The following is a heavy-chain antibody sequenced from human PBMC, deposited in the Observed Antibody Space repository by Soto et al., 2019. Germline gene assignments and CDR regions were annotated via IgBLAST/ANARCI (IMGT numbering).Heavy chain of an antibody. CDR3: ARSSGGNRLDY. V-gene: IGHV3-66*01. J-gene: IGHJ4*02. Sequence: EVQMMESGGNLVHPGGSLRLSCVVSGFSVTSHYMNWVRQAPGKGLEWVSIIYTGDNRNYADSVRGRFTISRDNSENTLYLQMDRLTVEDTAVYFCARSSGGNRLDYWGLGTLVTVSS. CDR1: GFSVTSHY. D-gene: IGHD3-22*01. CDR2: IYTGDNR.